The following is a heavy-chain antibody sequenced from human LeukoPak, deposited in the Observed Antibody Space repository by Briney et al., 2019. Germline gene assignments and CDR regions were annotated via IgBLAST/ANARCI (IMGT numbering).Heavy chain of an antibody. V-gene: IGHV1-69*05. CDR1: GGTFSSYA. CDR3: ARDGGYCSSTSCFLVNWFDP. Sequence: GASVKVSCKGSGGTFSSYAISWVRQAPGQGLEWMGGIIPIFGTANYAQKFQGRVTITTDESTSTVYMELSSLRSEDTAVYYCARDGGYCSSTSCFLVNWFDPWGQGTLVTVSS. D-gene: IGHD2-2*01. J-gene: IGHJ5*02. CDR2: IIPIFGTA.